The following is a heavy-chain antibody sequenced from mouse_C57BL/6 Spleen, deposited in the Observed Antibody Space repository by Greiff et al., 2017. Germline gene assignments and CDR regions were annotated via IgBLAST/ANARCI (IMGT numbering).Heavy chain of an antibody. J-gene: IGHJ3*01. CDR3: ARGAFITTVGPSWFAY. Sequence: QVQLQQPGAELVKPGASVKMSCKASGYTFTSYWITWVKQRPGQGLEWIGDIYPGSGSTNYNEKFKSKATLTVDTSSSTAYMQLSSLTSEDSAVYYGARGAFITTVGPSWFAYWGQGTLVTVSA. CDR1: GYTFTSYW. V-gene: IGHV1-55*01. D-gene: IGHD1-1*01. CDR2: IYPGSGST.